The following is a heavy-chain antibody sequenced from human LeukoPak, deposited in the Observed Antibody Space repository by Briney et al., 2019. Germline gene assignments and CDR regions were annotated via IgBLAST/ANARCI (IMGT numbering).Heavy chain of an antibody. Sequence: SETLSLTCAASGGSVSSGSYYWSWIRQPPGKGLEWIGYIYYTGNTNYNPSLKSRVTISVDTSKNQFSLKLNSVTAADTAVYYCARDGDYWGQGTLVTVSS. CDR1: GGSVSSGSYY. CDR2: IYYTGNT. V-gene: IGHV4-61*01. CDR3: ARDGDY. J-gene: IGHJ4*02.